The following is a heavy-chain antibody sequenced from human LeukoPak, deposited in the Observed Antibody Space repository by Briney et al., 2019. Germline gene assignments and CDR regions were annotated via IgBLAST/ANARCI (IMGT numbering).Heavy chain of an antibody. CDR3: ARDRQIPYSSSVGAWFDP. Sequence: GGSLRLSCAASGFTFDDYGMSWVRQAPGKGLEWVSGINWNGGSTGDADSVKGRFTISRDNAKNSLYLQMNSLRAEDAALYYCARDRQIPYSSSVGAWFDPWGQGTLVTVSS. CDR1: GFTFDDYG. D-gene: IGHD6-6*01. J-gene: IGHJ5*02. V-gene: IGHV3-20*04. CDR2: INWNGGST.